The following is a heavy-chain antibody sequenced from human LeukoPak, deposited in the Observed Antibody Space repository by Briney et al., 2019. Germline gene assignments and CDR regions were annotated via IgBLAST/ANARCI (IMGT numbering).Heavy chain of an antibody. CDR2: GYYSGST. CDR1: GASISSSY. CDR3: ARHIYTSSWYAFDI. V-gene: IGHV4-59*08. J-gene: IGHJ3*02. Sequence: PSETLSLTCTVSGASISSSYWSWIRQSPGKGLEWIGYGYYSGSTYYNPSLRSRVTISVDMSKNQFSLRLNSVTAADTAVYYCARHIYTSSWYAFDIWGQGTTVTVSS. D-gene: IGHD6-13*01.